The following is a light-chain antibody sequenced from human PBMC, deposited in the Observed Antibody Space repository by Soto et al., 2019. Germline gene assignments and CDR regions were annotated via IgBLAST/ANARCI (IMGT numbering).Light chain of an antibody. J-gene: IGKJ5*01. CDR2: DAS. V-gene: IGKV1-5*01. CDR1: QSISDS. CDR3: QQANSFPIT. Sequence: DIQMTQSPSTLSTSIGDRVTITCRASQSISDSLAWYQQKPGKAPFLLISDASNLERGVPSRFSGSGSGTEFTLTISSMQPDDFATYYCQQANSFPITFGQGTRLEIK.